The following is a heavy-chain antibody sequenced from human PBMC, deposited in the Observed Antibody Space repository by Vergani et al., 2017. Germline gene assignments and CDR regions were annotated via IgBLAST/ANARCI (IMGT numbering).Heavy chain of an antibody. V-gene: IGHV1-69*08. J-gene: IGHJ6*01. CDR3: ARDPRGYGGDPEDYYYGMDV. D-gene: IGHD2-21*02. CDR2: IIPVLGKT. Sequence: QVQLVQSGAEVKKPWSSVKVSCKASGATFRSNTISWVRQVPGQGLEWMGRIIPVLGKTKYAQDFQGRLTITADTSTSTAYMELTSLRSQDTAVYYCARDPRGYGGDPEDYYYGMDVWGQGTTVTVSS. CDR1: GATFRSNT.